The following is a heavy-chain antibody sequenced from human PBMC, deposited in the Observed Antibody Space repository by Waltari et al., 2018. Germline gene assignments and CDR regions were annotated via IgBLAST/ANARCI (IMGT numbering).Heavy chain of an antibody. D-gene: IGHD3-22*01. CDR2: ISSSSGYT. J-gene: IGHJ4*02. Sequence: QVQLVESGGGLVKPGGSLRLSCAASGFSCSDYFMSWIRQAPGKGLEWVSYISSSSGYTKYADSVKGRFTISRDNAKNSLYLQMNSLRADDTAIYYCAKEENGYPDYWGQGTLVTVSS. CDR1: GFSCSDYF. V-gene: IGHV3-11*05. CDR3: AKEENGYPDY.